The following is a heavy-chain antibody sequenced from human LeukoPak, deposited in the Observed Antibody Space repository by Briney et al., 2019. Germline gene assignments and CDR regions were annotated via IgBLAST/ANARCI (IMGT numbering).Heavy chain of an antibody. CDR1: GFTLSSYG. CDR3: AKDSVAAAGTAY. J-gene: IGHJ4*02. D-gene: IGHD6-13*01. Sequence: GGSLRLSCAASGFTLSSYGMHWVRQAPGKGLEWVAFIRYDGSNKYYADSVKGRFTISRDNSKNTLYLQMNSLRAEDTAVYYCAKDSVAAAGTAYWGQGTLVTVSS. CDR2: IRYDGSNK. V-gene: IGHV3-30*02.